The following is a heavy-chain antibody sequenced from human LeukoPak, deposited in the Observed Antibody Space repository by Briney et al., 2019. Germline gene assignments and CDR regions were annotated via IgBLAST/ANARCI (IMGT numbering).Heavy chain of an antibody. Sequence: SETLSLTCTVSGGSISTSSYYWGWVRQPPGKGLEWIGNIFYSGSTYYSPSLKSRVTISLDTSKNQFSLKLSSVTAADTAVYYCARLGSSWYPYFDYWGQGTLVTVSS. CDR1: GGSISTSSYY. V-gene: IGHV4-39*07. CDR3: ARLGSSWYPYFDY. J-gene: IGHJ4*02. D-gene: IGHD6-13*01. CDR2: IFYSGST.